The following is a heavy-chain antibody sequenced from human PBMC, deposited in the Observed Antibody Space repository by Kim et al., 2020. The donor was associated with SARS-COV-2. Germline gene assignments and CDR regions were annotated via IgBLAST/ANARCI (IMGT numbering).Heavy chain of an antibody. CDR3: ARVRDQLLFGKSASYFD. D-gene: IGHD2-2*01. J-gene: IGHJ4*03. V-gene: IGHV3-30*04. CDR1: GFTFSSYA. Sequence: GGSLRLSCAASGFTFSSYAMHWVRQAPGKGLEWVAVISYDGSNKYYADSVKGRFTISRDNSKNTLYLQMNSLRAEDTAVYYCARVRDQLLFGKSASYFD. CDR2: ISYDGSNK.